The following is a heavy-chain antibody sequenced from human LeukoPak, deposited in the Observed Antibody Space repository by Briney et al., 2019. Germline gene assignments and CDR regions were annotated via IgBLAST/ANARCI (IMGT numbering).Heavy chain of an antibody. J-gene: IGHJ3*02. CDR2: ISSSSSYT. CDR3: ARDTVLAVAGTQGAFDI. V-gene: IGHV3-11*06. Sequence: GGSLRLSCAASGFTFSDYYMSWIRQAPGKGLEWVSYISSSSSYTNYADSVKGRFTISRDNSKNTLYLQMNSLRAEDTAVYYCARDTVLAVAGTQGAFDIWGQGTMVTVSS. D-gene: IGHD6-19*01. CDR1: GFTFSDYY.